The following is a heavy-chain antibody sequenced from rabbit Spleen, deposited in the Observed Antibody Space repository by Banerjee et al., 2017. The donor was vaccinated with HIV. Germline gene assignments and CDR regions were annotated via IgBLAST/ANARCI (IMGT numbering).Heavy chain of an antibody. Sequence: QSLLESGGDLVMPGASLTLTCIASGVSFIGDSYMSWVLQAPGKGLEWCVCFVIGSSGFTYDASWAKGRFTISNDSSSTVTLQMTSLTAADTATYFCARNTVTGFTSYDMDLWGQGTLVTVS. CDR3: ARNTVTGFTSYDMDL. J-gene: IGHJ6*01. D-gene: IGHD6-1*01. V-gene: IGHV1S40*01. CDR1: GVSFIGDSY. CDR2: FVIGSSGFT.